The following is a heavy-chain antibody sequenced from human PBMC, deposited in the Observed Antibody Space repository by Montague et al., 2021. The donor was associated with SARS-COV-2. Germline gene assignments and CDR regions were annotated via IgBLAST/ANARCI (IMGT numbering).Heavy chain of an antibody. Sequence: SETLSLTCSVSGDSISRSHYFWAWIRQPPGMGLEWIGSIYFTGKTXYHPSLKSRVTISIDTSKNHFSLRLSSVTAADSAVFYCARWGLDNAFDTWGLGTMITISS. CDR2: IYFTGKT. V-gene: IGHV4-39*02. J-gene: IGHJ3*02. CDR3: ARWGLDNAFDT. D-gene: IGHD7-27*01. CDR1: GDSISRSHYF.